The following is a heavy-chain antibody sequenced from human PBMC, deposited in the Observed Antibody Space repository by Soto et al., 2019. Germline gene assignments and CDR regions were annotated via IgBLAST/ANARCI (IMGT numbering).Heavy chain of an antibody. V-gene: IGHV3-9*01. J-gene: IGHJ3*02. CDR1: GFTFDDYA. Sequence: EVQLVESGGGLVQPGRSLRLSCAASGFTFDDYAMHWVRQAPGKGREWVSGISWNSGSIGYADSVKGRFTISRDNAKNSLYLQMNSLGAEDTALYYCAKDIAVGWELHPGWDDAFDIWGQGTMVTVSS. D-gene: IGHD1-26*01. CDR3: AKDIAVGWELHPGWDDAFDI. CDR2: ISWNSGSI.